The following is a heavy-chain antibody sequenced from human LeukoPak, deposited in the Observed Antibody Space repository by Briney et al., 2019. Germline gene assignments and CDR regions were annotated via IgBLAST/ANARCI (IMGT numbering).Heavy chain of an antibody. V-gene: IGHV1-69*01. D-gene: IGHD5-12*01. CDR1: GGTFSSYA. Sequence: ASVKVSCKASGGTFSSYAISWVRQAPGQGLEWMGGIIPIFGTANYAQKFQGRVTITADESTSTAYMELSSLRSEDTAVYYCASGVDSGYDFDYGGQGTLVTVSS. CDR2: IIPIFGTA. CDR3: ASGVDSGYDFDY. J-gene: IGHJ4*02.